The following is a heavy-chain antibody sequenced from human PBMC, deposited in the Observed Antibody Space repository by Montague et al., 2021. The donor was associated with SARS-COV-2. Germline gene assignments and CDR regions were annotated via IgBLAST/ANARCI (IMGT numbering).Heavy chain of an antibody. V-gene: IGHV4-39*01. CDR1: GGSISSSSYY. J-gene: IGHJ4*02. CDR2: IYYSGST. D-gene: IGHD3-9*01. Sequence: SETLPLTCTVSGGSISSSSYYWGWIRQPPGKGLEWIGSIYYSGSTYYNPSLKSRVTISVDTSKNQFSLKLSSVTAADTAVYYCARMTLLRYFDWLSHGGYFDYWGQGTLVTVSS. CDR3: ARMTLLRYFDWLSHGGYFDY.